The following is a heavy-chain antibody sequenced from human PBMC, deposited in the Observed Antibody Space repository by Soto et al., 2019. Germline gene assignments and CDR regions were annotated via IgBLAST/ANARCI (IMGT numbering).Heavy chain of an antibody. J-gene: IGHJ5*02. V-gene: IGHV1-69*01. Sequence: VQLVQSGAEVKKPGSSVKVSCKASGGTFSSYAISWVRQAPGQGLEWMGGIIPIFVTANYAQKFQGRVTMTADESTSTAYRELSSLRSEDTAVYYCARAVEVLNAAAMGWFDPWGQGTLVTVSS. CDR1: GGTFSSYA. CDR2: IIPIFVTA. D-gene: IGHD2-2*01. CDR3: ARAVEVLNAAAMGWFDP.